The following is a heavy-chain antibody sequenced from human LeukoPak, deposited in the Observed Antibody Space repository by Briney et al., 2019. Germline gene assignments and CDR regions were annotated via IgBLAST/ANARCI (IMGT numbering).Heavy chain of an antibody. Sequence: AGGSLRLSCAASGFTFSTHGMHWVRQAPGKGLEWVAVISYDGSNKYYADSVKGRFTISRDNSKNTLYLQMNSLRTEDTAVYYCAKALEGGNDDTFDIWGQGTMVTVSS. CDR3: AKALEGGNDDTFDI. V-gene: IGHV3-30*18. CDR1: GFTFSTHG. D-gene: IGHD4-23*01. CDR2: ISYDGSNK. J-gene: IGHJ3*02.